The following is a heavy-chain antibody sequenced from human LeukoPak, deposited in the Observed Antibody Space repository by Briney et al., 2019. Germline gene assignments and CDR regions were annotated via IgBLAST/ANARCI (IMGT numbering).Heavy chain of an antibody. D-gene: IGHD4-23*01. CDR2: ISGDGGST. V-gene: IGHV3-43*02. J-gene: IGHJ4*02. Sequence: GGSLRLSCAASGFTFDEYAMHWVRQAPGEGLEWASHISGDGGSTDYADSVKGRFTISRDNSKNSLYLQMHSLRTEDTALYYCAKDFDNSFSLDYWGQATLVTVSS. CDR1: GFTFDEYA. CDR3: AKDFDNSFSLDY.